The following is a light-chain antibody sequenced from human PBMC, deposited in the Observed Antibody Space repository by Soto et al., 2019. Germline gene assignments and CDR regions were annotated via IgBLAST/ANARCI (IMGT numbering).Light chain of an antibody. CDR3: QKYNSAPRA. Sequence: DIQMTQSPSSLSASVGDSVTITCRASQGISNFLAWYQQKPGKVPKLLIYDASTLQSGVPSRFSGSGSGTDFTLTISSLQPEDVATYYCQKYNSAPRAFVQGTKVEIK. CDR2: DAS. J-gene: IGKJ1*01. V-gene: IGKV1-27*01. CDR1: QGISNF.